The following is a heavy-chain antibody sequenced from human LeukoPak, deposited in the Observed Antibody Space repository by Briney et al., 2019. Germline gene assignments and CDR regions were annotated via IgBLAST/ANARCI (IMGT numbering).Heavy chain of an antibody. Sequence: GGGLRLSCAASGLTFSSDSMNWVGQARGKGLEWVSSISISSSYIYYADSVQGRVTISRDNAKNSLYLQMNSLRAEDTAVYYCARVWYSSSWSFYYYYYMGVWGKGTTVTVSS. CDR2: ISISSSYI. J-gene: IGHJ6*03. CDR1: GLTFSSDS. CDR3: ARVWYSSSWSFYYYYYMGV. D-gene: IGHD6-13*01. V-gene: IGHV3-21*01.